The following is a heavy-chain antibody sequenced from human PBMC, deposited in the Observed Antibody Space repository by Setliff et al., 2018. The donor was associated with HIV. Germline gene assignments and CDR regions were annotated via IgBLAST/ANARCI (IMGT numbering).Heavy chain of an antibody. CDR1: GGSISSSNW. CDR3: ARDRSSGGYTYGLIDY. D-gene: IGHD5-18*01. Sequence: SETLSLTCAVSGGSISSSNWWSWVRQPPGKGLEWIGEINDYGNTNYKPSLQSRVTISVDTSKNQVSLKVSSVTAADTAVYYCARDRSSGGYTYGLIDYWGQGRLVTVSS. CDR2: INDYGNT. J-gene: IGHJ4*02. V-gene: IGHV4-4*02.